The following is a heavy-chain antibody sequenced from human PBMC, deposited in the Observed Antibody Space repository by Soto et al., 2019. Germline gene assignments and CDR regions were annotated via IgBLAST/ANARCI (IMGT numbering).Heavy chain of an antibody. CDR3: ARYRSDGSASFDS. V-gene: IGHV3-23*01. J-gene: IGHJ4*02. Sequence: LRLSCAASGFTFNTYAMTWVRQTPGKGMERVSFITTRGARTYYADPVRGRFTISTDSSRNTLYLQMNSLRPDDTAVYFCARYRSDGSASFDSWGQGTRVTVS. CDR1: GFTFNTYA. CDR2: ITTRGART. D-gene: IGHD3-9*01.